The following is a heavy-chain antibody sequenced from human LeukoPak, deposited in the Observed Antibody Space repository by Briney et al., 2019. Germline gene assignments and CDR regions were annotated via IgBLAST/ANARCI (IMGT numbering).Heavy chain of an antibody. D-gene: IGHD2-15*01. CDR3: TRGLLGGDYYMDV. CDR1: GFTFGDYA. J-gene: IGHJ6*03. V-gene: IGHV3-49*04. CDR2: IRTKPYGGTT. Sequence: GGSLRLSCTDSGFTFGDYAVSWVRQAPGKGLEWVGFIRTKPYGGTTEYAASVKGGFTISRDDSKSIAYLQMNSLKTEDTAVYYCTRGLLGGDYYMDVWGKGTTVTVSS.